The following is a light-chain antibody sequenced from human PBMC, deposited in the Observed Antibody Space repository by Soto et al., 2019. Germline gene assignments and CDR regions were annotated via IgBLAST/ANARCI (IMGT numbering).Light chain of an antibody. V-gene: IGKV3D-15*01. CDR2: GAS. CDR1: QSVNIY. Sequence: EIVMTQSPATLSVSPGETATLSCRASQSVNIYLAWYQQTPGQAPRLLIFGASSRATGIPARFSGSGSGTEFNLTISSLQSEDFAVYFCQQYDDWLRLTFGGGTKGDIK. CDR3: QQYDDWLRLT. J-gene: IGKJ4*01.